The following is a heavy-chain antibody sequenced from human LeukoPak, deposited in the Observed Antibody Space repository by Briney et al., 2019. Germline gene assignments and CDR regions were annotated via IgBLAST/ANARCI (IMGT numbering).Heavy chain of an antibody. V-gene: IGHV1-69*13. J-gene: IGHJ6*04. CDR3: HYGSGSYYNVGGYYYYGMDV. D-gene: IGHD3-10*01. CDR1: GGTFSSYA. Sequence: SVKVSCKASGGTFSSYAISWVRQAPGQGLEWMGGIIPILGTANYAQKFQGRVTITADESTSTAYMELSSLRSEDTAVYYCHYGSGSYYNVGGYYYYGMDVWGKGTTVTVSS. CDR2: IIPILGTA.